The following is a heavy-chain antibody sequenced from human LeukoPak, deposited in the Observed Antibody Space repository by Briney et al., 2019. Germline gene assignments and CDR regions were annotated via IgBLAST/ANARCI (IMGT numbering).Heavy chain of an antibody. J-gene: IGHJ4*02. V-gene: IGHV3-11*01. CDR3: AGGAGGGVITY. D-gene: IGHD3-16*01. Sequence: DSVKGRFTISRDNAKKSLYLQRNSLRAEDTAVYYCAGGAGGGVITYWGQGALVTVSS.